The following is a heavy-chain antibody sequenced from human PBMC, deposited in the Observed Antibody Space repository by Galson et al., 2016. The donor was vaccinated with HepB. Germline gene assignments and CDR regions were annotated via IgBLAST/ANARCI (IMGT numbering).Heavy chain of an antibody. Sequence: SLRLSCAASGFTVGRNYMSWVRQAPGKGLEWVSIIYAGGNTYYADSVKGRFTISRDNSKNTLYLQMNSLRAEDTAVYYCASPLWSSSSGLAYWGQGTLVTVSS. D-gene: IGHD6-6*01. CDR2: IYAGGNT. CDR3: ASPLWSSSSGLAY. CDR1: GFTVGRNY. J-gene: IGHJ4*02. V-gene: IGHV3-53*01.